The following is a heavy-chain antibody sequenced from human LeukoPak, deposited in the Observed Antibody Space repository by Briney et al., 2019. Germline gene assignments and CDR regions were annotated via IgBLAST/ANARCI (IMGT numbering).Heavy chain of an antibody. CDR3: ARERTAAGTRAFDI. J-gene: IGHJ3*02. D-gene: IGHD6-13*01. CDR2: IYSGGST. CDR1: GFTVSSNY. V-gene: IGHV3-66*01. Sequence: GGSLRLSCAASGFTVSSNYMSWVRQAPGKGLEWVSVIYSGGSTYYADSVKGRFTISRDNSKSTLYLQMNSLRAEDTAVYYCARERTAAGTRAFDIWGQGTMVTVSS.